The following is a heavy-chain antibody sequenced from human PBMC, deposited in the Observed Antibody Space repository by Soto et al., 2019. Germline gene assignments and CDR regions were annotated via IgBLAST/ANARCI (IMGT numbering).Heavy chain of an antibody. CDR2: IYYSGST. D-gene: IGHD2-15*01. Sequence: TSETLSLTCTVSGGSISSSSDYWGWIRQPPGKGLEWIGSIYYSGSTYYNPSLKSRVTISVDTSKNQFSLKLSSVTAADTAVYYCARAPYGGNRLRTHYFDYWGQGTLVTVSS. CDR3: ARAPYGGNRLRTHYFDY. CDR1: GGSISSSSDY. J-gene: IGHJ4*02. V-gene: IGHV4-39*01.